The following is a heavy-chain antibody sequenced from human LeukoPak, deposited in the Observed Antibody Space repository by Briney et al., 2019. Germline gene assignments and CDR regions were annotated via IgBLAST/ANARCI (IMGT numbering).Heavy chain of an antibody. CDR2: IIPIFGTA. J-gene: IGHJ5*02. CDR3: ARGGTDIVATIQAEPWFDP. Sequence: SVRVSCKASGGTFSSYAISWVRQAPGQGLEWMGGIIPIFGTANYAQKFQGRVTITTDESTSTAYMELSSLRSEDTAVYYCARGGTDIVATIQAEPWFDPRGQGTLVTVSS. D-gene: IGHD5-12*01. V-gene: IGHV1-69*05. CDR1: GGTFSSYA.